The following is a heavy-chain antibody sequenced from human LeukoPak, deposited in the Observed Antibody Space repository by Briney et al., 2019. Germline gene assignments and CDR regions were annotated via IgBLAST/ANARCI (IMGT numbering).Heavy chain of an antibody. D-gene: IGHD3-10*01. V-gene: IGHV4-39*01. CDR2: IYYSGST. Sequence: SETLSLTCTVSVGSISSSTYYWGWIRQPPGKWLEWIGRIYYSGSTYYNPSLKSRVTISVDTSKNQFSLKLSSVTAADTAVYYCARTRYYYNSRSYGAPYYFDYWGQGTLVTVSS. CDR1: VGSISSSTYY. J-gene: IGHJ4*02. CDR3: ARTRYYYNSRSYGAPYYFDY.